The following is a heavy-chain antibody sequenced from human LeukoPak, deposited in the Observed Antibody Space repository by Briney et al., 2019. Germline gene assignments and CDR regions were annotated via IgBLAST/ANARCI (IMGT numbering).Heavy chain of an antibody. CDR3: ARHTRGDAFDI. Sequence: SETLSLTCTVSGGSISSYYWSWIRQPPGKGLEWIGYIYYSGSANYNPSLKSRVTISVDTSKNQFSLKLSSVTAADTAVYYCARHTRGDAFDIWGQGTMVTVSS. V-gene: IGHV4-59*01. D-gene: IGHD2-2*02. CDR1: GGSISSYY. CDR2: IYYSGSA. J-gene: IGHJ3*02.